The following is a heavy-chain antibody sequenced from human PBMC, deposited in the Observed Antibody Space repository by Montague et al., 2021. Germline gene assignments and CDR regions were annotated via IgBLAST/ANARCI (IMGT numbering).Heavy chain of an antibody. J-gene: IGHJ5*02. Sequence: SETLSLTCTVSGGSISRSSYYWGWIRQPPGKGLEWIWSIYSSGSTYYNPSLKSRVTISADTSKDQFSLKLSSVTAADTAVYYCTRPGGYCTNDTCYFWFAPWGQGILVTASS. V-gene: IGHV4-39*01. CDR2: IYSSGST. D-gene: IGHD2-8*01. CDR1: GGSISRSSYY. CDR3: TRPGGYCTNDTCYFWFAP.